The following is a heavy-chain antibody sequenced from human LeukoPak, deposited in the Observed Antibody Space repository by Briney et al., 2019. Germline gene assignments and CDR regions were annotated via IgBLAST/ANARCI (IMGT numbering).Heavy chain of an antibody. D-gene: IGHD3-22*01. J-gene: IGHJ4*02. CDR2: ISAYNGNT. CDR1: GYTFTSYG. CDR3: ARAPYYYDSSGYYFPLGY. Sequence: ASVKVSCKASGYTFTSYGISWVRQAPGQGLEWMGWISAYNGNTNYAQKLQGRVTMTTDTSTSTAYMELRSLRSDDTAVYYCARAPYYYDSSGYYFPLGYWGQGTLVTVSS. V-gene: IGHV1-18*01.